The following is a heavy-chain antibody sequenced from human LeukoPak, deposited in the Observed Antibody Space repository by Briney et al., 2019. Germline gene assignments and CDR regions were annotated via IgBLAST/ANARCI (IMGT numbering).Heavy chain of an antibody. CDR3: ARTTYYDFWSGYFDY. V-gene: IGHV4-39*01. D-gene: IGHD3-3*01. CDR1: GGSISSSSYY. CDR2: IYYSGST. Sequence: PSETLSLTCTVSGGSISSSSYYWGWIRQPPGKGLEWIGSIYYSGSTYYNPSLKSRVTISVDTSKNQFSLKLSSVTAADTAVYYCARTTYYDFWSGYFDYWGQGTLVTVPS. J-gene: IGHJ4*02.